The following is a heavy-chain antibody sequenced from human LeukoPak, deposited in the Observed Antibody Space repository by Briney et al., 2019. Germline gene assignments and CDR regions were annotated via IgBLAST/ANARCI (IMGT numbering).Heavy chain of an antibody. D-gene: IGHD6-25*01. V-gene: IGHV3-23*01. CDR2: IDGGGVNT. Sequence: GGSLRLSCAGSGFTFSNYGMSWVRQAPGKGLEWVSAIDGGGVNTLYADSVKGRFTISRGNSKNTVFLQMNSLSAEDTAIYYCAKRSARPKPFDCWGQGTLVTVSS. CDR1: GFTFSNYG. J-gene: IGHJ4*02. CDR3: AKRSARPKPFDC.